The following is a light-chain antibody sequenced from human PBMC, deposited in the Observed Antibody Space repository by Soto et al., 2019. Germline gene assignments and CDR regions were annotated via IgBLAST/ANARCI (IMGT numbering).Light chain of an antibody. CDR3: QQRSSWLWT. J-gene: IGKJ1*01. CDR1: QSVSSY. V-gene: IGKV3-11*01. CDR2: DTS. Sequence: EIVLTQSPVTLSLSPGERATLSCRASQSVSSYLAWYQQKPGQAPRLLIYDTSNRATGIPARFSGSGSGTDFPLTISSLEPEDFAVYYCQQRSSWLWTFGQGTKVEIK.